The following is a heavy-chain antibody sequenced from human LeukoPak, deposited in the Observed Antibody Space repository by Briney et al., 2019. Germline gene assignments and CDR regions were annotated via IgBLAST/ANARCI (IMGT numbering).Heavy chain of an antibody. CDR1: GGSISSYY. CDR2: IYYSGST. CDR3: ARGLGVQLEGNWFDP. J-gene: IGHJ5*02. Sequence: SETLSLTCTVSGGSISSYYWSWIRQPPGKGLEWIGYIYYSGSTNYNPSLKSRVTISVDTSKNQFSLQLNSVTPEDTAVYYCARGLGVQLEGNWFDPWGQGTLVTVSS. D-gene: IGHD1-1*01. V-gene: IGHV4-59*12.